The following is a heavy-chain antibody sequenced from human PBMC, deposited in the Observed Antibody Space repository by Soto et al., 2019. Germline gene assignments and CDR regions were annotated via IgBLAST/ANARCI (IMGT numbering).Heavy chain of an antibody. CDR1: GGSISSYY. CDR3: ATSFGGAYYGMDV. Sequence: PLETLSLTCTVSGGSISSYYWNWVRQHPGKGLEWIGYIYRSGDTYYSPSVKSRVTMSVDTSNNQFSLKMTSVTAADTAVYYCATSFGGAYYGMDVWGHGTTVTVSS. J-gene: IGHJ6*02. V-gene: IGHV4-59*06. D-gene: IGHD3-16*01. CDR2: IYRSGDT.